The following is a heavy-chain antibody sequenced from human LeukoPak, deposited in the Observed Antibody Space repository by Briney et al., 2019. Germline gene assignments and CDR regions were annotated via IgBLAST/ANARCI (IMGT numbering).Heavy chain of an antibody. J-gene: IGHJ4*02. CDR3: VRDRGWFHFDL. CDR1: GFTFSGYY. Sequence: GGSLRLSCAASGFTFSGYYMTWIRQAPGKGLEWVANNKEDGTDKYYLDSLKGRFTISRDNTKNSLFLQLNSLRAEDTAVYYCVRDRGWFHFDLWGQGTLVTVSS. D-gene: IGHD3-10*01. V-gene: IGHV3-7*01. CDR2: NKEDGTDK.